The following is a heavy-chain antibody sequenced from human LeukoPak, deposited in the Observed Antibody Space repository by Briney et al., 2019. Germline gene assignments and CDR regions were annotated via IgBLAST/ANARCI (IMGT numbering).Heavy chain of an antibody. Sequence: ASVKVSCKASGYTFTSYDINWVRQATGQGLEWMGWMNPNSGNTGYAQKFQGRVTMTRNTSISTAYMELSSLRSEDTAVYYCARGFLAPMGSYYYYMDVWGKGTTVTVSS. CDR3: ARGFLAPMGSYYYYMDV. D-gene: IGHD3-3*01. J-gene: IGHJ6*03. CDR1: GYTFTSYD. V-gene: IGHV1-8*01. CDR2: MNPNSGNT.